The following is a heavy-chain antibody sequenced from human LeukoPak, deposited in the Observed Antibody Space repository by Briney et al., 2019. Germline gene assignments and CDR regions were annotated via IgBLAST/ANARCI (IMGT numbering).Heavy chain of an antibody. CDR2: ISGSGGST. D-gene: IGHD5-18*01. J-gene: IGHJ4*02. CDR3: AKEGNEIYTYGLFDS. CDR1: EFTIISCG. V-gene: IGHV3-23*01. Sequence: GIRTLCRTAAEFTIISCGSRRILKKPGKGLEWVSSISGSGGSTYSADSVKGLFTISRDNSKNTLYLQMNSLRAGDTAVYYCAKEGNEIYTYGLFDSWGQGTLVTVSS.